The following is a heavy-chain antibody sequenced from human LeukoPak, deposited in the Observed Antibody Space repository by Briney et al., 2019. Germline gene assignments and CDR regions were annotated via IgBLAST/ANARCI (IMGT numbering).Heavy chain of an antibody. J-gene: IGHJ4*02. CDR3: ARDHYDFWSGYYTGGFDY. V-gene: IGHV3-23*01. CDR1: GFTFSSYA. D-gene: IGHD3-3*01. Sequence: GGSLRLSCAASGFTFSSYAMTWVRQAPGKGLEWVSAISGSGGSTYYADSVKGRFTTSRDNSKNTLYLQMNSLRAEDTAVYYCARDHYDFWSGYYTGGFDYWGQGTLVTVSS. CDR2: ISGSGGST.